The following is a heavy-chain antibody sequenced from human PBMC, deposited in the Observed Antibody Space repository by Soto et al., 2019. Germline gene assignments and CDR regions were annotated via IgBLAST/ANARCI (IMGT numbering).Heavy chain of an antibody. CDR2: IYYSGST. J-gene: IGHJ4*02. D-gene: IGHD1-26*01. CDR1: GGSISSSSYY. Sequence: SETLSLTCTVSGGSISSSSYYWGWIRQPPGKGLEWIGSIYYSGSTYYNPSLKSRVTISVDTSKNQFSLKLSSVTAADTAVYYCARHWPPKWEIPAGFDYWGQGTLVTVSS. CDR3: ARHWPPKWEIPAGFDY. V-gene: IGHV4-39*01.